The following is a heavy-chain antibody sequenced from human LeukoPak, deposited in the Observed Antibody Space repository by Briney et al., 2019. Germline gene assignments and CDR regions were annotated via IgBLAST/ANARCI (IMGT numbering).Heavy chain of an antibody. CDR1: GGTFSRYA. CDR3: ARAGDYGINSLPD. Sequence: ASVKVSCKASGGTFSRYAINWVRQAPGQGLEWVGRIIPLVGIPNYPLKFQGRVTITADKATSTAYMDLSSLTSEDTAVYYCARAGDYGINSLPDWGQGTLVTVSS. CDR2: IIPLVGIP. J-gene: IGHJ4*02. D-gene: IGHD4-23*01. V-gene: IGHV1-69*04.